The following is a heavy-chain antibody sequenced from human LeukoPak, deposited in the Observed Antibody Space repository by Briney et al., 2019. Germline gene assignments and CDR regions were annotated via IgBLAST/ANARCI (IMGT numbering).Heavy chain of an antibody. CDR1: GFTFSDYY. Sequence: GGSLRLSCAASGFTFSDYYMSWIRQAPGKGLEWGSYISSSGSTIYYADSVKGLFTISRDNAKNSLYLQMNSLRAEDTAVYYCARGTLDIVVVPAAHYYYYGMDVWGQGTTVTVSS. CDR2: ISSSGSTI. D-gene: IGHD2-2*01. V-gene: IGHV3-11*01. CDR3: ARGTLDIVVVPAAHYYYYGMDV. J-gene: IGHJ6*02.